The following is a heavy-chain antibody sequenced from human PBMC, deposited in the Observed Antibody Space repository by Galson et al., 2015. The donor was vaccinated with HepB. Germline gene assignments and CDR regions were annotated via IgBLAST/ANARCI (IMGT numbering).Heavy chain of an antibody. CDR1: GFPFNNAW. V-gene: IGHV3-15*01. J-gene: IGHJ5*02. D-gene: IGHD2-8*02. CDR3: TTDVYYSTYWSWLDP. CDR2: IKSNTDGATT. Sequence: SLRLSCAASGFPFNNAWMTWVRQAPGMGLEWVGRIKSNTDGATTDYAAPVKGRFTISRDDSKNRLYLQMNSLKTEDTAVYYCTTDVYYSTYWSWLDPWGQGTLVTVSS.